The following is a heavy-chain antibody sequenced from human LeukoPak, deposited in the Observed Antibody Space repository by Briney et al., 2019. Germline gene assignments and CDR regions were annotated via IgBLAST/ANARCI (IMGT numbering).Heavy chain of an antibody. V-gene: IGHV4-39*01. J-gene: IGHJ4*02. Sequence: PSETLSLTCTVSGGSISSSSYYWGWIRQPPGKGLEWIGSIYYSGSTYYNPSLKSRVTISVDTSKNQFSLKLSSVTAADTAVYYCARRGYCSSTSCYDYWGQETLVTVSS. CDR3: ARRGYCSSTSCYDY. CDR1: GGSISSSSYY. D-gene: IGHD2-2*01. CDR2: IYYSGST.